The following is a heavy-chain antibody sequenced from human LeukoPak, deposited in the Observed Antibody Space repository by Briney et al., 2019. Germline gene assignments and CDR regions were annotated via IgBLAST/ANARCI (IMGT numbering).Heavy chain of an antibody. V-gene: IGHV4-39*02. CDR1: GGSISSSTSY. D-gene: IGHD1-26*01. CDR2: IYYSGST. Sequence: SETLSLTCTVSGGSISSSTSYWGWIRQSPGKGLEWIGSIYYSGSTYYNPSLKSRVTISVDTSKNQFSLKLSSVTAADTAVYYCARDRVGATGDYYYYYMDVWGKGTTVTVSS. CDR3: ARDRVGATGDYYYYYMDV. J-gene: IGHJ6*03.